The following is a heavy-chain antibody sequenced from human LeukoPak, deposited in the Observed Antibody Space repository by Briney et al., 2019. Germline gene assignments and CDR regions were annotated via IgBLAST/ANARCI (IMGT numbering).Heavy chain of an antibody. V-gene: IGHV3-53*01. D-gene: IGHD1-26*01. CDR2: IYPDGTT. CDR1: GFTVSSNY. Sequence: PGGSLRPSCAASGFTVSSNYMSWVRPAPGKGLEWVSVIYPDGTTYYADSVKGRFTISRDNSKNTLYLQMNSLRAEDTSVYYCARAYSGSYGGMDVWGQGTTVTVSS. J-gene: IGHJ6*02. CDR3: ARAYSGSYGGMDV.